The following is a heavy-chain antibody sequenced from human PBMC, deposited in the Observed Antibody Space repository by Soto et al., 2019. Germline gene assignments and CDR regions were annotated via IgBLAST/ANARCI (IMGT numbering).Heavy chain of an antibody. CDR2: IIPIFGTA. D-gene: IGHD2-15*01. CDR1: GGTFSSYA. CDR3: ARKLWGVSATVGLCGMDV. V-gene: IGHV1-69*01. J-gene: IGHJ6*02. Sequence: QVQRVQSGAEVKKPGSSVKVSCKASGGTFSSYAISWVRKAPGQGLEWLGGIIPIFGTANYAQKFQGRVTITADESTSTAYMELSSLRSEDTAVYYCARKLWGVSATVGLCGMDVWGQGTTVTVSS.